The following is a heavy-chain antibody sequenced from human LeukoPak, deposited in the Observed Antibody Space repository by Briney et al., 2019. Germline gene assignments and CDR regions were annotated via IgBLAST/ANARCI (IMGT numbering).Heavy chain of an antibody. J-gene: IGHJ4*02. Sequence: GGSLRLSCAASGFAFAGYWISWVRQAPGKGLEWVANIRQEASEEYYVDSVKGRFTISRDNAKNSLYLQMNSLRAEDTAVYYCVRDRGRASVDYWGQGTLVTVSS. CDR3: VRDRGRASVDY. V-gene: IGHV3-7*01. CDR2: IRQEASEE. CDR1: GFAFAGYW. D-gene: IGHD1-26*01.